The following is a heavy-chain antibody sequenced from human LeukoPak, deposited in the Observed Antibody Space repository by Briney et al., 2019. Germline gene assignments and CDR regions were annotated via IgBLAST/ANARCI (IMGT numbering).Heavy chain of an antibody. J-gene: IGHJ4*02. V-gene: IGHV4-34*01. D-gene: IGHD3-16*01. CDR1: GGSFSNYD. CDR2: INHSGST. Sequence: SETLSLTCGVYGGSFSNYDWNWIRQPPGKGLEWIGEINHSGSTSYNPSLKSRVTISVDTSKNQFSLKLNSVTAADTALYYCARQYYGYSGGGLDYWGQGTLVTVSS. CDR3: ARQYYGYSGGGLDY.